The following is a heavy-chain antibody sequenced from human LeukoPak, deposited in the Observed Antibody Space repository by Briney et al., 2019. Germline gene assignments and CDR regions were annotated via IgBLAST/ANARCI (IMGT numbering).Heavy chain of an antibody. CDR1: GYTFTGYY. CDR2: INPDSGGT. CDR3: ATSLVVRGFDY. Sequence: ASVKVSCKASGYTFTGYYMHWVREAPGQALEWMGWINPDSGGTNYAQKFQGRVTMTRDTSISTAYMELSRLRSDDTAVYYCATSLVVRGFDYWGQGTLVTVSS. V-gene: IGHV1-2*02. J-gene: IGHJ4*02. D-gene: IGHD3-10*01.